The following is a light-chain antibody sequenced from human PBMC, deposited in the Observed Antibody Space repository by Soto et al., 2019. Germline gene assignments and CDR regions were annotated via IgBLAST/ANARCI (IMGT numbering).Light chain of an antibody. CDR2: GAS. V-gene: IGKV3-15*01. CDR3: QHYNDWPLT. J-gene: IGKJ4*01. CDR1: QSVNNN. Sequence: EIVMTQSPAPLSVSPGERATPSCRASQSVNNNLAWYQQKSGQAPRLLMYGASTRATGTPARFSGSWSGTEFTLTISSLQSEDVALYYCQHYNDWPLTLGGGTKVDIK.